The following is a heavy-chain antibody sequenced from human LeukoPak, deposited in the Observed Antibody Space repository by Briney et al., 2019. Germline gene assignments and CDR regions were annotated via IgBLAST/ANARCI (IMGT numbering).Heavy chain of an antibody. CDR3: ARAVTSTEGY. V-gene: IGHV3-7*03. CDR2: IKEDGSKK. CDR1: GFTFSAYW. Sequence: GGSLRLSCAASGFTFSAYWMTWVRQAPGKGLEWVASIKEDGSKKYYMDSVKGRFTISRDNAQKSLYLEMNSLRVEDTAVYYCARAVTSTEGYWGQGTPVTVSS. J-gene: IGHJ4*02.